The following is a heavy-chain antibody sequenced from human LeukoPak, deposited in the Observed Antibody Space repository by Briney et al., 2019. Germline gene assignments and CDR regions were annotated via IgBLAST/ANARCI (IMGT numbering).Heavy chain of an antibody. CDR3: AKAPIAVAGTFCDY. J-gene: IGHJ4*02. V-gene: IGHV3-23*01. Sequence: GGSLRLSCAASGFTFSSYAMTWVRQAPGKGLEWVSAITDSGGDTYHADSVKGRFTISRDNSKSTLYMQMDSLRVEDTAVYYCAKAPIAVAGTFCDYWGQGTLVTVSS. CDR1: GFTFSSYA. CDR2: ITDSGGDT. D-gene: IGHD6-19*01.